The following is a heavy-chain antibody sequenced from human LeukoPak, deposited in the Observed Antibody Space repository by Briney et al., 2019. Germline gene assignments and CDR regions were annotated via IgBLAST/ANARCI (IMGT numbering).Heavy chain of an antibody. J-gene: IGHJ4*02. CDR1: GFTFSSYA. D-gene: IGHD2-8*02. Sequence: PGGSLRLSCAASGFTFSSYAMSWVRQAPGKGLEWVSSISSSSTYIYYADSVKGRFTISRDNAKNSLYLQLNSLRAEDTAVYYCARDTVAVGFDYWGQGTLVTVSS. CDR3: ARDTVAVGFDY. V-gene: IGHV3-21*01. CDR2: ISSSSTYI.